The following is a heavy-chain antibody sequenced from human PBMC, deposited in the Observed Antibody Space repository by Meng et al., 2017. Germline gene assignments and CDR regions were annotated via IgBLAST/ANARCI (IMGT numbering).Heavy chain of an antibody. CDR2: IIPIFGTA. Sequence: VQLVEAGAGVKKPGSSVKVSCKASGGTFSSYAISWVRQAPGQGLEWMGGIIPIFGTANYAQKFQGRVTITADESTSTAYMELSSLRSEDTAVYYCARRPGYSSGWYDYWGQGTLVAVSS. V-gene: IGHV1-69*01. CDR1: GGTFSSYA. CDR3: ARRPGYSSGWYDY. D-gene: IGHD6-19*01. J-gene: IGHJ4*02.